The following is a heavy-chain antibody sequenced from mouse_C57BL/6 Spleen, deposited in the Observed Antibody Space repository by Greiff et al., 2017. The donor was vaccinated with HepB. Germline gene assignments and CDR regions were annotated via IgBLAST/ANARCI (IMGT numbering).Heavy chain of an antibody. V-gene: IGHV1-26*01. CDR1: GYTFTDYY. D-gene: IGHD2-3*01. CDR3: ALDGYYGSY. J-gene: IGHJ3*01. CDR2: INPNNGGT. Sequence: VQLQQSGPELVKPGASVKISCKASGYTFTDYYMNWVKQSHGKSLEWIGDINPNNGGTSYNQKFKGKATLTVDKSSRTAYMELRSLTSEDSAVYYCALDGYYGSYWGQGTLVTVSA.